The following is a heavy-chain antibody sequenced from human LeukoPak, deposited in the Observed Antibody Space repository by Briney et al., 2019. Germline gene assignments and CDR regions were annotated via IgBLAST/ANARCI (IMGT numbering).Heavy chain of an antibody. CDR1: DYTFTSYG. V-gene: IGHV1-18*01. CDR3: ALELGYCSGGSCFNWFDP. Sequence: GASVKVSCKASDYTFTSYGISWVRQAPGQGLEWMGWISAYNGNTNYAQKFQGRVTITADESTSTAYMELSSLRSEDTAVYYCALELGYCSGGSCFNWFDPWGQGTLVTVSS. J-gene: IGHJ5*02. CDR2: ISAYNGNT. D-gene: IGHD2-15*01.